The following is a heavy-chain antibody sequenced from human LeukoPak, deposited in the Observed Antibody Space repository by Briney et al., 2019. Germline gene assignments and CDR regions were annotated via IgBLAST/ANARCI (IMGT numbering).Heavy chain of an antibody. CDR2: ISYYGSNK. J-gene: IGHJ4*02. Sequence: PGGSLTLSCAVSGFTFSTYEMKSVRRAPGRGVVWLAVISYYGSNKYYEDSVKGRFTISRDNSKNTLYLKMSTVRAADTAVYYCAKDLSNYECWSGYYREARTDYWGQGTPVTVSS. D-gene: IGHD3-3*01. V-gene: IGHV3-30*18. CDR1: GFTFSTYE. CDR3: AKDLSNYECWSGYYREARTDY.